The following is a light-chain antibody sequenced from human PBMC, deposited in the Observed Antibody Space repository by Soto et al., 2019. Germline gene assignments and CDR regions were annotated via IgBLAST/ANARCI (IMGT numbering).Light chain of an antibody. Sequence: SYELTQPPSVSVAPGQTARITCGGNNIGSKSVHWYQQKPGQAPVLAVYEDSDRPSGIPERFSGSNSGNAATLTINRVEAGDEADYYCQVWDSSTDPCVFGTGTKLTVL. V-gene: IGLV3-21*02. CDR1: NIGSKS. CDR2: EDS. J-gene: IGLJ1*01. CDR3: QVWDSSTDPCV.